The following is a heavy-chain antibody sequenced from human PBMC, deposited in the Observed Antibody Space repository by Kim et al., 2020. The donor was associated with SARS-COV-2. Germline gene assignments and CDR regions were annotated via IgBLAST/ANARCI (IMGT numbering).Heavy chain of an antibody. J-gene: IGHJ4*02. CDR1: GFTFSSYA. CDR3: ARDLKSGYSYY. CDR2: ISYDGSNK. Sequence: GGSLRLSCAASGFTFSSYAMHWVRQAPGKGLEWVAVISYDGSNKYYADSVKGRFTISRDNSKNTLYLQMNSLRAEDTAVYYCARDLKSGYSYYWGQGTLVTVSS. V-gene: IGHV3-30*04. D-gene: IGHD5-18*01.